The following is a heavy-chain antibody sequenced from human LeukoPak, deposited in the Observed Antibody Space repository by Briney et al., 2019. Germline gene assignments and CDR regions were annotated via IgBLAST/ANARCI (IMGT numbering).Heavy chain of an antibody. CDR1: GFTFSDYN. Sequence: GGSLRLSCAASGFTFSDYNMSWIAQAPGKGLEWVSYISSSGSTIYYADSVKGRFTISRDNAKNSLYLQMNSLRAEDTAVYYCAREQDGYNDNIDYWGQGTLVTVSS. V-gene: IGHV3-11*01. CDR2: ISSSGSTI. CDR3: AREQDGYNDNIDY. J-gene: IGHJ4*02. D-gene: IGHD5-24*01.